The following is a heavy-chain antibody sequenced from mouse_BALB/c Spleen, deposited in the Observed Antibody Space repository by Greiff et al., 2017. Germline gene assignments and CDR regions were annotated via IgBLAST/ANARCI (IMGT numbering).Heavy chain of an antibody. CDR3: ARDRDGYCYFDY. V-gene: IGHV5-4*02. J-gene: IGHJ2*01. D-gene: IGHD2-3*01. CDR1: GFTFSDYY. CDR2: ISDGGSYT. Sequence: EVMLVESGGGLVKPGGSLKLSCAASGFTFSDYYMYWVRQTPEKRLEWVATISDGGSYTYYPDSVKGRFTISRDNAKNNLYLQMSSLKSEDTAMYYCARDRDGYCYFDYWGQGTTLTVSS.